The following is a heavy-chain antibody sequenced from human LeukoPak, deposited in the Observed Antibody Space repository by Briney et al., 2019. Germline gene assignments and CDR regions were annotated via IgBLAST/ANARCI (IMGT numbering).Heavy chain of an antibody. CDR3: AREPDTNSWAEYFHH. D-gene: IGHD2-2*01. V-gene: IGHV3-7*04. Sequence: GGCLSLSCAISGFTLSNYWMNCVREAPGKGLECVVNIRQDGSEKYYVDSVTGRFTIPRDNAKNSLFLQMSSLRAEDTAVYYCAREPDTNSWAEYFHHWGQGTLVTVSS. CDR2: IRQDGSEK. CDR1: GFTLSNYW. J-gene: IGHJ1*01.